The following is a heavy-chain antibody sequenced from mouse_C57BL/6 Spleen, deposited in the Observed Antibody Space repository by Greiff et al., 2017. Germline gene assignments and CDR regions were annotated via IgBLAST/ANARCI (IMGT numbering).Heavy chain of an antibody. CDR3: ARRGLPTSSTVVAYYFDY. D-gene: IGHD1-1*01. V-gene: IGHV1-42*01. CDR1: GYSFTGYY. CDR2: INPSTGGT. Sequence: VQLQQSGPELVKPGASVKISCKASGYSFTGYYMNWVKQSPEKSLEWIGEINPSTGGTTYNQKFKAKATLTVDKSSSTAYMQLKSLTSEDSAVYYCARRGLPTSSTVVAYYFDYWGQGTTRTVSS. J-gene: IGHJ2*01.